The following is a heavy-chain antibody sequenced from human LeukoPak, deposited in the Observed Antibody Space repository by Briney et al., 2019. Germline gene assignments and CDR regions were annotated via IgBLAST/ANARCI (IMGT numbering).Heavy chain of an antibody. CDR1: GFSFSTYS. Sequence: GGSLRLSCAASGFSFSTYSFSWVRQAPGKGLEWLTDIWYDGSNKYYTDSVKGRFTISRDNSKNTLYLQMSSLRAEDTAVYYCARDSNSYGSGATIDYWGQGTLVTVSS. J-gene: IGHJ4*02. CDR3: ARDSNSYGSGATIDY. D-gene: IGHD3-10*01. V-gene: IGHV3-33*08. CDR2: IWYDGSNK.